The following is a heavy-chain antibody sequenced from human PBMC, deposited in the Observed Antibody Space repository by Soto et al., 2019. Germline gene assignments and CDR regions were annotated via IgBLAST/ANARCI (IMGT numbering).Heavy chain of an antibody. CDR3: ARDTYSGYDFGL. Sequence: QVQLREPGPGLVKPSPTLSLTCSVSGASVAGGSYYWSWVRQPPGKGLEWIGYIPSRGRPFYNPSLTSRGTISADTSKNQLSLQLTSVTAADTAVYYCARDTYSGYDFGLWGQGTLVTVSS. CDR2: IPSRGRP. D-gene: IGHD5-12*01. V-gene: IGHV4-30-4*01. J-gene: IGHJ5*02. CDR1: GASVAGGSYY.